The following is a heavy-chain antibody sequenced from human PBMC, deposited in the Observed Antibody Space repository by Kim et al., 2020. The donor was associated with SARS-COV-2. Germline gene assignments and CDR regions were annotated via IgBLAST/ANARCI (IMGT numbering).Heavy chain of an antibody. V-gene: IGHV3-7*01. CDR1: GFTFSSYW. J-gene: IGHJ5*02. Sequence: GGSLRLSCAASGFTFSSYWMSWVRQAPGKGLEWVANIKQDGSEKYYVDSVKGRFTISRDNAKNSLYLQMNSLRAEDTAVYYCARAGGYSYGRWGPPNWFDPWGQGTLVTVSS. CDR3: ARAGGYSYGRWGPPNWFDP. CDR2: IKQDGSEK. D-gene: IGHD5-18*01.